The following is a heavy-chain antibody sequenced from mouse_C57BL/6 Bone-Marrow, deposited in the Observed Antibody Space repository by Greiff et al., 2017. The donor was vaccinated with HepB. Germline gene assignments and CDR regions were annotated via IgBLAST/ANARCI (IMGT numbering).Heavy chain of an antibody. CDR2: ISDGGSYT. Sequence: DVQLVESGGGLVKPGGSLKLSCAASGFTFSSYAMSWVRQTPEKRLEWVATISDGGSYTYYPDNVKGRFTISRDNAKNNLYLQMSHLKSEDTAMYYCARDMNYDYGPFAYWGQGTLVTVSA. J-gene: IGHJ3*01. D-gene: IGHD2-4*01. CDR3: ARDMNYDYGPFAY. CDR1: GFTFSSYA. V-gene: IGHV5-4*01.